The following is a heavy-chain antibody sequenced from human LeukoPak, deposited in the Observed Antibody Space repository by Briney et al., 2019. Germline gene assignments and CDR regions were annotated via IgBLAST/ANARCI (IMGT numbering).Heavy chain of an antibody. CDR1: GFTFSNYF. V-gene: IGHV3-64D*06. Sequence: GGSLRLSCSASGFTFSNYFMHWVRQAPGKGLEYVSSISSNGGSTDYADSVKGRFAISRDNSKNMLYLQMSSLRTEDTAVYYCARDRSIVGATTDYWGQGTLVTVSS. D-gene: IGHD1-26*01. J-gene: IGHJ4*02. CDR3: ARDRSIVGATTDY. CDR2: ISSNGGST.